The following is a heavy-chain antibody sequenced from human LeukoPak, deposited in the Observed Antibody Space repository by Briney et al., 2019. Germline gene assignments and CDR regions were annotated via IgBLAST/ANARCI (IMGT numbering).Heavy chain of an antibody. V-gene: IGHV1-69*05. D-gene: IGHD2-2*01. CDR1: GGTFSSYA. J-gene: IGHJ4*02. Sequence: SVKVSCKASGGTFSSYAISWVRQAPGQGLEWMGGIIPIFGTANYAQKFQGRVTITTDESTSTAYMELSSLRSEDTAVYYCAIEHCRNIICSNSAYWGQGTLVTVSS. CDR2: IIPIFGTA. CDR3: AIEHCRNIICSNSAY.